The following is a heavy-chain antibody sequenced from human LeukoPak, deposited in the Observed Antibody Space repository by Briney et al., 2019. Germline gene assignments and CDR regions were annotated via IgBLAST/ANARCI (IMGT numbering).Heavy chain of an antibody. Sequence: PSETLSLTCTVSGGSISSYYWSWIRQPAGKGLEWIGRIYTSGSTNYNPSLKSRVTISVDKSKNQFSLKLSSVTAADTAVYYCARDQRQQLVRGGYYYYMDVWGKGTTVTVSS. D-gene: IGHD6-13*01. V-gene: IGHV4-4*07. J-gene: IGHJ6*03. CDR2: IYTSGST. CDR1: GGSISSYY. CDR3: ARDQRQQLVRGGYYYYMDV.